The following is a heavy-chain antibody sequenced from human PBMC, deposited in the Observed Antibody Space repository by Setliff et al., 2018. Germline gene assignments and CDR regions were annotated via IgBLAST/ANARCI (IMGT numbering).Heavy chain of an antibody. V-gene: IGHV1-2*06. CDR2: INPNSGGT. D-gene: IGHD3-16*02. CDR3: ARVKAPALYYYMDV. J-gene: IGHJ6*03. Sequence: AASVKVSCKASGYTFTGYYMHWVRQAPGQGLEWMGRINPNSGGTNYAQKFQGRVTMTRDTSISTAYMELSRLRSDDTAVYYCARVKAPALYYYMDVWGKGTTVTAP. CDR1: GYTFTGYY.